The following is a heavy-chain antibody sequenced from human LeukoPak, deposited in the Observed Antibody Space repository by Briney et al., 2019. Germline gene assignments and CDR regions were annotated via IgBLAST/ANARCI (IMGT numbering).Heavy chain of an antibody. J-gene: IGHJ4*02. D-gene: IGHD4-17*01. Sequence: ASVKVSCKASGYTFTSYGISWVRQAPGQGLEWMGWIGAYNGNTNYAQKLQGRVTMTTDTSTSTAYIELRSLRSDDPAVYYCARVHDYDVDYWGQGSLVTVSS. CDR1: GYTFTSYG. CDR2: IGAYNGNT. CDR3: ARVHDYDVDY. V-gene: IGHV1-18*01.